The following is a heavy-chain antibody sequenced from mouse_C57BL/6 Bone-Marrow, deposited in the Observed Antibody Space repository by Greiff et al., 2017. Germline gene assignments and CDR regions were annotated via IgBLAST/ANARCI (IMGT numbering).Heavy chain of an antibody. CDR3: ARRDGNYVRGAMDY. J-gene: IGHJ4*01. CDR2: INPNNGGT. CDR1: GYTFTDYY. Sequence: EVQLQQSGPELVKPGASVKISCKASGYTFTDYYMNWVKQSHGKSLEWIGDINPNNGGTSYNQKFKGKATLTVDKSSSTAYMELRSLTSEDSAVYYCARRDGNYVRGAMDYWGQGTSVTVSS. V-gene: IGHV1-26*01. D-gene: IGHD2-1*01.